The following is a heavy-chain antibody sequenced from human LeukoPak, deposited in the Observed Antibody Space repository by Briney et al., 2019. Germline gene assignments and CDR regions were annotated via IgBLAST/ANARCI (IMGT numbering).Heavy chain of an antibody. Sequence: ASVKVSCKASGYSFSTHWMHWVRQAPGQGLEWMGIINPSGGFTSYAQKLQGRVTVTRDMSTSTVYMELSNLRSEDTAVYYCARDGKTGPLRFLEWLPAPAPYYYYYYMDVWGKGTTVTVSS. CDR1: GYSFSTHW. CDR2: INPSGGFT. V-gene: IGHV1-46*01. CDR3: ARDGKTGPLRFLEWLPAPAPYYYYYYMDV. J-gene: IGHJ6*03. D-gene: IGHD3-3*01.